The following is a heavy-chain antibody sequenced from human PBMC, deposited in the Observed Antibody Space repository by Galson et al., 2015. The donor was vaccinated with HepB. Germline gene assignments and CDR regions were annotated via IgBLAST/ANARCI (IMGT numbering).Heavy chain of an antibody. D-gene: IGHD5-12*01. CDR1: RFTFNTYM. Sequence: SLRLSCAASRFTFNTYMMSWLRQAPGKGLEWISYIGSDGFTIDYADSVKGRFTISRDSAKNSVFLQMNSLRDEDTAVYYCAKARGYHDYWGQGTLVTVSS. J-gene: IGHJ4*02. CDR3: AKARGYHDY. CDR2: IGSDGFTI. V-gene: IGHV3-48*02.